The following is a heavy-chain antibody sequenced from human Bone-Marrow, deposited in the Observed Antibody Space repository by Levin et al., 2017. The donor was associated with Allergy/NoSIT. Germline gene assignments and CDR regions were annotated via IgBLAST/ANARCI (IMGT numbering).Heavy chain of an antibody. CDR1: GFSLSTSGMC. CDR3: ARTAQDLRLAAFDI. D-gene: IGHD5-12*01. J-gene: IGHJ3*02. CDR2: IDWDDDK. Sequence: SGPTLVKPTQTLTLTCTFSGFSLSTSGMCVNWIRQPPGKALEWLARIDWDDDKYYSTSLKTRLTISKDTSKNQVVLTMTNMDPVDTATYYCARTAQDLRLAAFDIWGQGTMVTVSS. V-gene: IGHV2-70*11.